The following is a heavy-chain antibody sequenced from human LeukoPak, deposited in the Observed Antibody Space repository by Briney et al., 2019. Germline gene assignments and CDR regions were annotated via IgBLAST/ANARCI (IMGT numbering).Heavy chain of an antibody. J-gene: IGHJ4*02. Sequence: SGTLSLTCTVSGXSISSYYWSWIRQPAGKGLEWIGRIYTSGSTNYNPSLKSRVTMSVDASKNQFSLKLSSVTAADTAVYYCARRYTASPGERFDYWGQGTLVTVSS. V-gene: IGHV4-4*07. CDR1: GXSISSYY. CDR3: ARRYTASPGERFDY. CDR2: IYTSGST. D-gene: IGHD2-2*02.